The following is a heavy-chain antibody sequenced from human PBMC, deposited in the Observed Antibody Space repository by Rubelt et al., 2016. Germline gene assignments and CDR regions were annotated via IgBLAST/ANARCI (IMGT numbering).Heavy chain of an antibody. D-gene: IGHD5-18*01. CDR2: IYYSGNT. J-gene: IGHJ4*02. Sequence: QLQLQESGPGLVKPSETLSLTCTVSGGSISSSSYYWGWIRQPPGKGLEWIGSIYYSGNTYYNLSLRSGGTISVDTSKNQVSLKLSSVTAADTAVYYCARHGVPGLWSLFDYWGQGTLVTVSS. CDR3: ARHGVPGLWSLFDY. CDR1: GGSISSSSYY. V-gene: IGHV4-39*01.